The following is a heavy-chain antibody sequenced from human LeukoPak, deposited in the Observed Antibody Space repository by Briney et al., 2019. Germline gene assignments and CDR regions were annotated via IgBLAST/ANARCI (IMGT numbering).Heavy chain of an antibody. CDR2: IYVGDST. J-gene: IGHJ4*02. Sequence: GGSLRLSCAASGFNVNTYYMNWVCQAPGKGLECVSVIYVGDSTYYADSVKGRFTISRDISKNTLYLQMNNLRVEDTAVYYCARESLLRGVLGGFDYWGQGTLVTVSS. V-gene: IGHV3-53*01. CDR3: ARESLLRGVLGGFDY. D-gene: IGHD3-10*01. CDR1: GFNVNTYY.